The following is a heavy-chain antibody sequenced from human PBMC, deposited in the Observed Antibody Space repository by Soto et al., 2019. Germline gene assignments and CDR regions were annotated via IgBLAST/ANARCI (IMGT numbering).Heavy chain of an antibody. V-gene: IGHV1-18*04. CDR2: ISAHNGDT. J-gene: IGHJ4*02. D-gene: IGHD3-22*01. Sequence: ASVKVSCKASGYTFNYYGVSWVRQAPGQGLEWVGWISAHNGDTKYAQNLQGRLTLTTDTSTSTAYMELTSLTSDDTAVYYCARDWSRYFDSSGLMWFYWGQGTWVTVSS. CDR3: ARDWSRYFDSSGLMWFY. CDR1: GYTFNYYG.